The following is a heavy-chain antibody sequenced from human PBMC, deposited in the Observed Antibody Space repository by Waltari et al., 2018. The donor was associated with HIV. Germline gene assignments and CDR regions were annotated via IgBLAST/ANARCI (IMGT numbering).Heavy chain of an antibody. J-gene: IGHJ4*02. D-gene: IGHD1-1*01. CDR3: ARGGWTYNPDY. CDR2: IYSGGST. Sequence: EVQLVESGGGLIQPGGSLRLSCAASGFTVSSNYMSWVRQAPGKGLEWVSVIYSGGSTYNEDSVKGRFTISRDKSKNTLYLQMNSLRAEDTAVYYCARGGWTYNPDYWGQGTLVTVSS. V-gene: IGHV3-53*01. CDR1: GFTVSSNY.